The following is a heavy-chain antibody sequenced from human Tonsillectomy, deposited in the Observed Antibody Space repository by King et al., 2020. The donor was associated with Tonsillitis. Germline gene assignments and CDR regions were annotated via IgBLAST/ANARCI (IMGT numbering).Heavy chain of an antibody. J-gene: IGHJ6*02. CDR1: RGTFSSYA. Sequence: QLVQSGAEVKKPGSSVKVSCKASRGTFSSYAISWVRQAPGQGLEWMGGIIPMFGTANYAQEFQGRVTITADGSTSTAYMELSSLRSEDTAVYYCAGQIIVVVPAAIAGDYYYYGMHVWGQGTTVTVSS. V-gene: IGHV1-69*01. CDR2: IIPMFGTA. D-gene: IGHD2-2*01. CDR3: AGQIIVVVPAAIAGDYYYYGMHV.